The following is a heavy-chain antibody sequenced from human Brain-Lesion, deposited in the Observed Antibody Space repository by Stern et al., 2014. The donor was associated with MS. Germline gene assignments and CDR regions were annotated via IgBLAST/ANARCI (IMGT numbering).Heavy chain of an antibody. CDR1: GYRFDNYW. Sequence: GQLGESGAEVKKPGESLKISCKGSGYRFDNYWIGWVSQKPGKGLEWMGIIYTADYDTRYSPSLQGQVTISADKSISTVYLQWSSLKASDTAMYYCARTYSSGWYGGHAFDIWGQGTMVTVSS. CDR2: IYTADYDT. V-gene: IGHV5-51*01. CDR3: ARTYSSGWYGGHAFDI. J-gene: IGHJ3*02. D-gene: IGHD6-19*01.